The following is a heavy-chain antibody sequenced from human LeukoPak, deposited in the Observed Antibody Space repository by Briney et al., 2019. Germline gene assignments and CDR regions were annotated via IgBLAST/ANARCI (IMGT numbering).Heavy chain of an antibody. V-gene: IGHV3-53*01. J-gene: IGHJ3*02. D-gene: IGHD6-13*01. CDR2: IYSGGST. CDR1: GFTVSSNY. CDR3: ARAGRPHSSSPDAFDI. Sequence: SGGSLRLSCAASGFTVSSNYMSWVRQAPGKGLEWVSVIYSGGSTYYADSVKGRFTISRDNSKNTLYLQMNSLRAEDTAVYYCARAGRPHSSSPDAFDIWGQGTMVTVSS.